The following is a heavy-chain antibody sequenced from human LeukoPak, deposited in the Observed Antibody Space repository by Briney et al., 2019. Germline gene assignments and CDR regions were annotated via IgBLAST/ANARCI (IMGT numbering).Heavy chain of an antibody. V-gene: IGHV3-21*01. CDR2: ISSSSSYI. Sequence: PGGSLRLSCAASGFTFSSYSMNWVRQALGKGLEWVSSISSSSSYIYYADSVKGRFTISRDNAKNSLYLQMNSLRAEDTAVYYCARDTQWELLRFDYWGQGTLVTVSS. J-gene: IGHJ4*02. CDR1: GFTFSSYS. CDR3: ARDTQWELLRFDY. D-gene: IGHD1-26*01.